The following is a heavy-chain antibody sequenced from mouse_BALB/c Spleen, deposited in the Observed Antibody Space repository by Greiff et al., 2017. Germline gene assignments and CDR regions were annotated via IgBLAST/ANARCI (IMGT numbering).Heavy chain of an antibody. D-gene: IGHD1-1*01. CDR1: GFTFSSFG. Sequence: EVMLVESGGGLVQPGGSRKLSCAASGFTFSSFGMHWVRQAPEKGLEWVAYISSGSSTIYYADTVKGRFTISRDNPKNTLFLQMTSLRSEDTAMYYCARKDRSYGSSYFYAMDYWGQGTSVTVSS. V-gene: IGHV5-17*02. J-gene: IGHJ4*01. CDR3: ARKDRSYGSSYFYAMDY. CDR2: ISSGSSTI.